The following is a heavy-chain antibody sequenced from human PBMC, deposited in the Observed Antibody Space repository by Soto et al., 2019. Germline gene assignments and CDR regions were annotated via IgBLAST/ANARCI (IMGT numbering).Heavy chain of an antibody. Sequence: GESLKISCKGSGYSVTSYWIIWVRQMPGKGLEWMGRIDPSDSYTNYSPSFQGHVTISADKSISTAYLQWSSLRASDTAMYYCATRRGGGRALRFDPWGQGTLVTVSS. CDR1: GYSVTSYW. CDR3: ATRRGGGRALRFDP. D-gene: IGHD2-15*01. J-gene: IGHJ5*02. V-gene: IGHV5-10-1*01. CDR2: IDPSDSYT.